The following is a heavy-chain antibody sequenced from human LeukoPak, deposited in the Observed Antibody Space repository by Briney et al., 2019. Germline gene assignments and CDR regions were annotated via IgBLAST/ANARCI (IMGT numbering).Heavy chain of an antibody. CDR2: IYASGGST. J-gene: IGHJ4*02. Sequence: ASVTVSFTASGYTFTTYYMHWVRQAPGQGRDWVGVIYASGGSTSYAQKFQGRVTMTRDMSTSTVYMELSSLRSEDTAVYYCARGRRRLIVQASLDYWGQGTLVTVSS. V-gene: IGHV1-46*01. CDR1: GYTFTTYY. CDR3: ARGRRRLIVQASLDY. D-gene: IGHD3-22*01.